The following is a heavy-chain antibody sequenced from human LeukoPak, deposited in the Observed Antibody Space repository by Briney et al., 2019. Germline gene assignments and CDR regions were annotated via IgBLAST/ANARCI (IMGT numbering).Heavy chain of an antibody. CDR1: GYTLTELS. D-gene: IGHD2-15*01. CDR3: ATPSSGGGWFDP. Sequence: ASVKVSCKVSGYTLTELSMHWVRQAPGKGLEWMGGFDPEDGETIYAQKFQGRVTMTEDTSTDTAYMELSSLRSEDTAVYYCATPSSGGGWFDPWGQGTLVTVSS. V-gene: IGHV1-24*01. J-gene: IGHJ5*02. CDR2: FDPEDGET.